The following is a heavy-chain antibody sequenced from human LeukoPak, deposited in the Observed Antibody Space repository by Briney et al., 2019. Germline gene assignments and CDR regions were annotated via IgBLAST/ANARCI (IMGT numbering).Heavy chain of an antibody. J-gene: IGHJ4*02. CDR3: VRGTVLDRGVDY. CDR2: IYSGGST. CDR1: GFTVSSNY. D-gene: IGHD1-1*01. V-gene: IGHV3-53*01. Sequence: PGGSLRLSCAASGFTVSSNYMSWVRQAPGKGLEWVSVIYSGGSTYYADSVKGRFTISRDNSKNTLYLQMNSLRAEDTATYYCVRGTVLDRGVDYWGQGTLVTVSS.